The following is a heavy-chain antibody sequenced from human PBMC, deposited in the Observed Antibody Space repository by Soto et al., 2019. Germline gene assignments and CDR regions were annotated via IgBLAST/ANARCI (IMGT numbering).Heavy chain of an antibody. D-gene: IGHD6-19*01. CDR3: ARXXXVAXPVAGNTHYYYYMDV. CDR2: ISGFNGNT. CDR1: GYSFTNYG. J-gene: IGHJ6*03. V-gene: IGHV1-18*01. Sequence: QDQLVQSGAEVKKPGASVTVSCKASGYSFTNYGITWVRQAPGQGLEWMGWISGFNGNTHYAQKLQGRVTMTTAASTSTAYMELRSLRSDATAVYYCARXXXVAXPVAGNTHYYYYMDVWGKGTTVTVSS.